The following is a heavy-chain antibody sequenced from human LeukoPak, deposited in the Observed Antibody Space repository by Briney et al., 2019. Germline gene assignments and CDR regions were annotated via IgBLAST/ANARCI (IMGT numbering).Heavy chain of an antibody. J-gene: IGHJ4*02. CDR1: GFPFDDYT. CDR3: AKGQMATILGGFDY. V-gene: IGHV3-43*01. Sequence: PGGSLRLSCAASGFPFDDYTMHWVRQAPGKGLEWVSLISWDGGSTYYADSVKGRFTISRDNSKNSLYLQMNSLRTEDTALYYCAKGQMATILGGFDYWGQGTLVTVSS. CDR2: ISWDGGST. D-gene: IGHD5-24*01.